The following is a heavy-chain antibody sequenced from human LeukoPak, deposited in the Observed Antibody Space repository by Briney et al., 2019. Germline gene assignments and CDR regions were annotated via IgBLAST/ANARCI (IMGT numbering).Heavy chain of an antibody. V-gene: IGHV1-2*02. Sequence: ASVKVSCKASGYTFTGYYMHWVRQAPGQGLEWMGWINPKSGGTNYAQKFQGRVTMTRDTSISTAYMELSRLRSDDTAVYYCARDPSRVLRFLEWLSHYFDYWGQGTLVTVSS. CDR3: ARDPSRVLRFLEWLSHYFDY. CDR1: GYTFTGYY. D-gene: IGHD3-3*01. J-gene: IGHJ4*02. CDR2: INPKSGGT.